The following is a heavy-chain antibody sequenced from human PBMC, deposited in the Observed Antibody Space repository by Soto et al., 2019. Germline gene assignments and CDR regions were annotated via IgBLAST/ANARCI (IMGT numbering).Heavy chain of an antibody. Sequence: GGSLRLSCAASGFMSSSFGIHWVRQAPGKGLEWVAVISYDGTYQYYDDSVKGRFTISRDNFGNTVALQMNSLRPEDTAVYYCAKQHSDLVIGAFDVWGPGAVVTVSS. D-gene: IGHD4-4*01. CDR3: AKQHSDLVIGAFDV. CDR1: GFMSSSFG. J-gene: IGHJ3*01. CDR2: ISYDGTYQ. V-gene: IGHV3-30*18.